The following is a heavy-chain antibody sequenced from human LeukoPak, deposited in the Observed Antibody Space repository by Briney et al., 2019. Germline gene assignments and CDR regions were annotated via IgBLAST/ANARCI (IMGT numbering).Heavy chain of an antibody. Sequence: ASVKVSCNASGDIFNSYSVSWVRQAPEQGLEWMGGIIPIFGSTNYAQKFQGRVTITTDQSTRTAYMELNSLSSDDTAVYYCARVGRSRGSLPNSYYYMDVWGKGTTVTVSS. D-gene: IGHD1-26*01. CDR3: ARVGRSRGSLPNSYYYMDV. V-gene: IGHV1-69*05. CDR1: GDIFNSYS. CDR2: IIPIFGST. J-gene: IGHJ6*03.